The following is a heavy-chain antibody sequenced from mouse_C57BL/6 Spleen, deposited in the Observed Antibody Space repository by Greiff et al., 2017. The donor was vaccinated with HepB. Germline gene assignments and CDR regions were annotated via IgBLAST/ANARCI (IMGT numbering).Heavy chain of an antibody. J-gene: IGHJ2*01. Sequence: VQLQQSGAELMKPGASVKLSCKATGYTFTGYWIEWVKQRPGHGLEWIGEILPGSGSTNYNEKFKGKATFTADTSSNTAYMQLSSLTTEDSAIYYCAAIYYDYDGGFYYFDYWGQGTTLTVSS. CDR1: GYTFTGYW. D-gene: IGHD2-4*01. CDR2: ILPGSGST. V-gene: IGHV1-9*01. CDR3: AAIYYDYDGGFYYFDY.